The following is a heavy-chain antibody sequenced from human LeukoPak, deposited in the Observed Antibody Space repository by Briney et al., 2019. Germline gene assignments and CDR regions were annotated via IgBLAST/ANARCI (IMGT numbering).Heavy chain of an antibody. Sequence: GGSLRLSCAASGFTFSSYGMHWVRQAPGKGLEWVAFIRYDGSNKYYADSVKGRFTISRDNSKNTLYLQMNSLRAEDTAVYYCASGLEGGDSRTDYWGQGTLVTVSS. J-gene: IGHJ4*02. D-gene: IGHD2-21*02. CDR2: IRYDGSNK. V-gene: IGHV3-30*02. CDR3: ASGLEGGDSRTDY. CDR1: GFTFSSYG.